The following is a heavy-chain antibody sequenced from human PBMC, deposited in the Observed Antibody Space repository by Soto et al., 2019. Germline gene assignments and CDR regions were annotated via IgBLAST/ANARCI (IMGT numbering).Heavy chain of an antibody. CDR2: IYDSVNT. Sequence: KTSETLSLTCTVSGGSLSSGGHYWSWIRQHPGKGLEWIGHIYDSVNTYYSPSLRSRVTISADMSKNQFSLNLRSVTAADTAVYYCARVDHRGYFAILTDYWGQGTLVTSPQ. J-gene: IGHJ4*02. CDR3: ARVDHRGYFAILTDY. V-gene: IGHV4-31*03. CDR1: GGSLSSGGHY. D-gene: IGHD3-9*01.